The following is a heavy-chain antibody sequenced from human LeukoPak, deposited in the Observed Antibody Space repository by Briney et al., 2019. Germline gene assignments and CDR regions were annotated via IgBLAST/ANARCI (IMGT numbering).Heavy chain of an antibody. CDR2: IYYSGST. Sequence: SETLSLTCTVSGGSISSSSYYWSWIRQPPGKGLEWIGYIYYSGSTNYNPSLKSRVTISVDTSKNQFSLKLSSVTAADTAVYYCARRGYDSSGYYFAPDAFDIWGQGTMVTVSS. CDR1: GGSISSSSYY. CDR3: ARRGYDSSGYYFAPDAFDI. D-gene: IGHD3-22*01. V-gene: IGHV4-61*05. J-gene: IGHJ3*02.